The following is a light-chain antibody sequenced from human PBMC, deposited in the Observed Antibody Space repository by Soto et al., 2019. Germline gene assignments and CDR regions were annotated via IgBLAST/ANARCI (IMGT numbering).Light chain of an antibody. CDR2: WAS. J-gene: IGKJ2*01. V-gene: IGKV4-1*01. Sequence: DIVMTQSPDSLAVSLGERATINCKSSQSLLANCNNKNCLAWYQHKPEQPPKMLILWASTRESGLPDRFSGRCSATDFTLTVSSLQAEDAAVYYCQHFFSPPFPFRQGTKLEIK. CDR3: QHFFSPPFP. CDR1: QSLLANCNNKNC.